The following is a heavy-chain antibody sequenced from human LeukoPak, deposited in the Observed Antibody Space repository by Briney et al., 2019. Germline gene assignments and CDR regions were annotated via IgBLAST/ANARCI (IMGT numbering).Heavy chain of an antibody. CDR3: ARDHAQLWFGELRAGAFDI. J-gene: IGHJ3*02. V-gene: IGHV3-66*01. CDR1: GFTISSNG. CDR2: IYSGGST. Sequence: GGSLRLSCAASGFTISSNGMSWVRQAPGKGLEWVSVIYSGGSTYYADSVKGRFTISRDNSKNTLYLQMNSLRAEDTAVYYCARDHAQLWFGELRAGAFDIWGQGTMVTVSS. D-gene: IGHD3-10*01.